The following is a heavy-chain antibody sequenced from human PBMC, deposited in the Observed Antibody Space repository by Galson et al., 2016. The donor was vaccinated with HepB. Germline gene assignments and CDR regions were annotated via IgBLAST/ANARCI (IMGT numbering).Heavy chain of an antibody. Sequence: SLRLSCAASGFTFSTYWMHWVRQAPGKGLVYVSRINSDGSSTTYADSVKGRFTISRDNSKNTLFLQMNSLRPEDTAVYYCARAPPLEGSDYNTQYYFDFWGQGTLVTVSS. J-gene: IGHJ4*02. CDR2: INSDGSST. CDR3: ARAPPLEGSDYNTQYYFDF. D-gene: IGHD3-3*01. CDR1: GFTFSTYW. V-gene: IGHV3-74*01.